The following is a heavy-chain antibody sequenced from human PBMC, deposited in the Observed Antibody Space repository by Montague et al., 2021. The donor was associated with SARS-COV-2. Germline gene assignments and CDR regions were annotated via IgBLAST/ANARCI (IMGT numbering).Heavy chain of an antibody. V-gene: IGHV3-74*01. Sequence: SLRLSCAASGFTFSSYWMHWVRQAPGKGLVWVSRISSDGSGTTYADSVKGRFTISRDNAKNTLYLQMNSLRAEDTAVYYCARDTDSGSCWDAFDIWGQGTMVTVSS. J-gene: IGHJ3*02. CDR2: ISSDGSGT. D-gene: IGHD1-26*01. CDR1: GFTFSSYW. CDR3: ARDTDSGSCWDAFDI.